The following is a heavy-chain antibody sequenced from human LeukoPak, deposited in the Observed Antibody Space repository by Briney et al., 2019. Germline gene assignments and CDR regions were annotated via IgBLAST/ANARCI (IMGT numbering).Heavy chain of an antibody. Sequence: DPGGSLRLSCAASGFTFSSYAMNWVRQAPGTGLEWVSSISGTNTYIYYADSVKGRFTISRDNAKNSLYLQMNTLRAEDTAVYFCARVGIEGAGADYWGQGTLVTVSS. CDR2: ISGTNTYI. CDR1: GFTFSSYA. CDR3: ARVGIEGAGADY. D-gene: IGHD6-13*01. J-gene: IGHJ4*02. V-gene: IGHV3-21*01.